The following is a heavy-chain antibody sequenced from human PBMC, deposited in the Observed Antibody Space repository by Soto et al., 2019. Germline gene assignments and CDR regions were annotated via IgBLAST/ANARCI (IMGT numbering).Heavy chain of an antibody. CDR2: IIPIFGTA. J-gene: IGHJ4*02. Sequence: QVQLVQSGAEVKKPGSSVKVSCKASGGTFSSYAISRVRQAPGQGLEWMGGIIPIFGTANYAQKFQGRVTITADESTSTAYMELSSLRSEDTAVYYCARDLVGGSGSHPPGYWGQGTLVTVSS. CDR3: ARDLVGGSGSHPPGY. CDR1: GGTFSSYA. D-gene: IGHD3-10*01. V-gene: IGHV1-69*01.